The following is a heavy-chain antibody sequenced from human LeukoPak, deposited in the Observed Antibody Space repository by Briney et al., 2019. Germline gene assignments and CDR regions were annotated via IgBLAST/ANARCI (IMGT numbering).Heavy chain of an antibody. V-gene: IGHV3-21*01. J-gene: IGHJ6*02. CDR2: ISTVSSYI. CDR1: GFTFSTYS. Sequence: GGSLRLSCAASGFTFSTYSMNWVRPALGKGLEWVSSISTVSSYIYYADSVNGRFTISRDNAKNSLYLQINSLRAEDTAVYYCARDLSLDYYYGRDVWGQGTTVTVSS. CDR3: ARDLSLDYYYGRDV.